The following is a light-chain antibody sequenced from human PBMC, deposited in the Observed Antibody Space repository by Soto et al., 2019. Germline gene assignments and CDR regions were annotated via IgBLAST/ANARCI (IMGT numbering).Light chain of an antibody. CDR1: QSVSSSY. J-gene: IGKJ1*01. CDR3: QKYGSSPWT. Sequence: DSVWAQAPVTLSLSPGEIATLSWRASQSVSSSYLAWYQQKPGQAPRLLIYGASSRATGIPDRFSGSGSGTDFTLTISRLEPEDFAVYYCQKYGSSPWTFGQGTKVDIK. V-gene: IGKV3-20*01. CDR2: GAS.